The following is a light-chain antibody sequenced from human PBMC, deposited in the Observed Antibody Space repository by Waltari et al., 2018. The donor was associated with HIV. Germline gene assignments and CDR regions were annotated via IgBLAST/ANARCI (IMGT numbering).Light chain of an antibody. CDR2: GAS. Sequence: EIVMTQSPAPLSVSPGERVTVSCRASQTVSSSLAWYQQKPGQAPRLLIYGASTRATGIAARFSGSGSGTEFALTISSLQSEDFAVYYCQQYNDWPLTFGGGTRVEIK. CDR3: QQYNDWPLT. V-gene: IGKV3-15*01. CDR1: QTVSSS. J-gene: IGKJ4*01.